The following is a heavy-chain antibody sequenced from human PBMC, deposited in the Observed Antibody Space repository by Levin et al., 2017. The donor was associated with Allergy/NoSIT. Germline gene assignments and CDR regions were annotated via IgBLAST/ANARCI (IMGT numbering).Heavy chain of an antibody. D-gene: IGHD3-10*01. CDR3: ARGRGGGYYFDY. CDR1: GGTFSSYT. V-gene: IGHV1-69*02. CDR2: IIPILGIA. Sequence: GASVKVSCKASGGTFSSYTISWVRQAPGQGLEWMGRIIPILGIANYAQKFQGRVTITADKSTSTAYMELSSLRSEDTAVYYCARGRGGGYYFDYWGQGTLVTVSS. J-gene: IGHJ4*02.